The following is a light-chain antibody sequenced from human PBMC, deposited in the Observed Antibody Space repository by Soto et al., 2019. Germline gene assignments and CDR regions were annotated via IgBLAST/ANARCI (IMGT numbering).Light chain of an antibody. Sequence: QSALTQPPSASGSPGQSVTISCTGTSSDVGGYNYVSWYQHRPGKGPKLMIYEVSKRPSGVPDRFSGSRSGNTASLTVSGLQEEDEADYYCSSYAGTNTIFGGGTKLTVL. CDR2: EVS. J-gene: IGLJ2*01. CDR1: SSDVGGYNY. V-gene: IGLV2-8*01. CDR3: SSYAGTNTI.